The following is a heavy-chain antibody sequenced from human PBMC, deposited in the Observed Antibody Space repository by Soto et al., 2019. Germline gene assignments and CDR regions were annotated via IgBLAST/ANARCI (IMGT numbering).Heavy chain of an antibody. J-gene: IGHJ6*02. Sequence: PGGSLRLSCAASGFTFSSYWMHWVRQAPGKGLVWVSRINSDGSSTSYADSVKGRFTISRDNAKNTLYLQMNSLRAEDTAVYYCARDRVDFWSGYSSYYYYYYGMDVWGQGTTVTVSS. V-gene: IGHV3-74*01. CDR3: ARDRVDFWSGYSSYYYYYYGMDV. D-gene: IGHD3-3*01. CDR2: INSDGSST. CDR1: GFTFSSYW.